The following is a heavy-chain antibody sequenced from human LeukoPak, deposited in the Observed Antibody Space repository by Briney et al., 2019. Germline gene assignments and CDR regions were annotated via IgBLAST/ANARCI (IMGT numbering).Heavy chain of an antibody. CDR1: GYTFTGYY. CDR3: ASPGEDYYDSSGYYYSYFDY. V-gene: IGHV1-69*02. CDR2: IIPILGIA. Sequence: SVKVSCKASGYTFTGYYMHWVRQAPGQGLEWMGRIIPILGIANYAQKFQGRVTITADKSTSTAYMGLSSLRSEDTAVYYCASPGEDYYDSSGYYYSYFDYWGQGTLVTVSS. D-gene: IGHD3-22*01. J-gene: IGHJ4*02.